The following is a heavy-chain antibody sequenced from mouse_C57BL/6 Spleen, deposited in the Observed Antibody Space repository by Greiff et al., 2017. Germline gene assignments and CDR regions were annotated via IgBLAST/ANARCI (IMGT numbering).Heavy chain of an antibody. CDR3: ARDTAGTSFDY. CDR2: ISDGGSYT. V-gene: IGHV5-4*01. D-gene: IGHD4-1*01. CDR1: GFTFSSYA. Sequence: DVHLVESGGGLVKPGGSLKLSCAASGFTFSSYAMSWVRQTPEKRLEWVATISDGGSYTYYPDNVKGRFTISRDNAKNNLYLQMSHLKSEDTAMYYCARDTAGTSFDYWGQGTTLTVSS. J-gene: IGHJ2*01.